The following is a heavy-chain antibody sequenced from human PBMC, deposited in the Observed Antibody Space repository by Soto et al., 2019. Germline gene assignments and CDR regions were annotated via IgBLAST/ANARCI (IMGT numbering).Heavy chain of an antibody. D-gene: IGHD3-9*01. CDR1: GLTFSSYA. V-gene: IGHV3-30-3*01. CDR2: ISYDGSNK. CDR3: ARFRGYDILTGLDY. Sequence: GGSLRLSCAASGLTFSSYAMHWVRQAPGKGLEWVAVISYDGSNKYYADSVKGRFTISRDNSKNTLYLQMNSLRAEDTAVYYCARFRGYDILTGLDYWGQGTLVTVSS. J-gene: IGHJ4*02.